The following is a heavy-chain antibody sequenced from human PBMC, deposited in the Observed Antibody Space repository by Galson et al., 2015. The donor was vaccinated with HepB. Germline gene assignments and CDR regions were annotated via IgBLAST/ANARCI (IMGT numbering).Heavy chain of an antibody. J-gene: IGHJ4*02. CDR1: GASISSYY. CDR3: ARVYDSSSADLDY. D-gene: IGHD6-6*01. CDR2: ISYSGSP. V-gene: IGHV4-59*01. Sequence: ETLSLTCTVSGASISSYYWNWIRQPPGKGLEWIGCISYSGSPNYNPSLKSRVTISINTSKNQFSLNLSSVTAADTAVYYCARVYDSSSADLDYWGQGTLVTVSS.